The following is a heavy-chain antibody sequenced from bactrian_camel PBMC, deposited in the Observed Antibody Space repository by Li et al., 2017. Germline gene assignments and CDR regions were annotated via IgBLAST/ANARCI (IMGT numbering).Heavy chain of an antibody. Sequence: QLVESGGHSLQAGGSLRLSCVVSGNSDSAACMAWFRQAPGKSREGVASIATRGGEIKYYSDSVKGRFTVSKDDATITLYLQMNRLKPEDTAMYYCAAASRGLFGGACYGTPSLDEYIYWGQGTQVTVS. J-gene: IGHJ4*01. D-gene: IGHD3*01. CDR3: AAASRGLFGGACYGTPSLDEYIY. CDR2: IATRGGEIK. V-gene: IGHV3S54*01. CDR1: GNSDSAAC.